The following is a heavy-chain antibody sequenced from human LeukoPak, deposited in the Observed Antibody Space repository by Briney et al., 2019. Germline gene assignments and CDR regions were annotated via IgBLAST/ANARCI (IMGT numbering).Heavy chain of an antibody. CDR3: ASLSAVAGTSVIDY. J-gene: IGHJ4*02. CDR2: ISYDGSNK. Sequence: GGSLRLSCAASGFTFSSYAMHWVRQAPGKELEWVAVISYDGSNKYYADSVKGRFTISRDNSKNTLYLQMNSLRAEDTAVYYCASLSAVAGTSVIDYWGQGTLVTVSS. CDR1: GFTFSSYA. V-gene: IGHV3-30-3*01. D-gene: IGHD6-19*01.